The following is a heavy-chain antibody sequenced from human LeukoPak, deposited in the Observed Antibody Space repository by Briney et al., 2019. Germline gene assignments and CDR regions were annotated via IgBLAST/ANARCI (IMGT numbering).Heavy chain of an antibody. D-gene: IGHD3-22*01. J-gene: IGHJ6*03. V-gene: IGHV4-34*01. CDR3: AREVRYYDSSGYYYYYYYYMDV. Sequence: SETLSLTCALYGGSFSGYYWSWIRQPPGKGLEWIGEINHSGSTHYNPPLKSRVTISVDTSKNQFSLKLSSVTAADTAVYDWAREVRYYDSSGYYYYYYYYMDVWGKGTTVTVSS. CDR2: INHSGST. CDR1: GGSFSGYY.